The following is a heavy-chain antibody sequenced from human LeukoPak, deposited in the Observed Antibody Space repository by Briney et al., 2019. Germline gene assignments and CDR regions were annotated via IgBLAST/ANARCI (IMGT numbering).Heavy chain of an antibody. CDR3: ARGVYGGNVGYFDY. V-gene: IGHV1-69*04. J-gene: IGHJ4*02. Sequence: SVKVSCKASGGTFSSYAISWVRQAPGQGLEWMGRIIPILGIANYAQKFQGRVTITADKSTSTAYMELSSLRSEDTAVYYCARGVYGGNVGYFDYWGQGTLVTVSS. CDR1: GGTFSSYA. D-gene: IGHD2-15*01. CDR2: IIPILGIA.